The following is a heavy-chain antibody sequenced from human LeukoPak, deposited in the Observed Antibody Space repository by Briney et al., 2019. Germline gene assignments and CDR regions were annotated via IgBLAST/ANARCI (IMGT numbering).Heavy chain of an antibody. V-gene: IGHV4-34*01. CDR1: GGSFSGYY. Sequence: MPSETLSLTCAVYGGSFSGYYWSWIRQPPGKGLEWIGEINHSASTNYNPSLKSRVTISVDTSKNQFSLKLSSVTAADTAVYYCARRIFHYYGSGSYYRRAEYFQHWGQGTLVTVSS. CDR2: INHSAST. CDR3: ARRIFHYYGSGSYYRRAEYFQH. D-gene: IGHD3-10*01. J-gene: IGHJ1*01.